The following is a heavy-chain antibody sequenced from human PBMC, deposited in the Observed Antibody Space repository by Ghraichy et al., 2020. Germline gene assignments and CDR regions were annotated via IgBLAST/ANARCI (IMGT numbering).Heavy chain of an antibody. J-gene: IGHJ5*02. D-gene: IGHD3-3*01. CDR2: INHSGST. CDR3: ARTLIGSGYPWFDP. Sequence: SETLSLTCAVYGGSFSGYYWSWIRQPPGKGLEWIGEINHSGSTNYNPSLKSRVTISVDTSKNQFSLKLSSVTAADTAVYYCARTLIGSGYPWFDPWGQGTLVTVSS. V-gene: IGHV4-34*01. CDR1: GGSFSGYY.